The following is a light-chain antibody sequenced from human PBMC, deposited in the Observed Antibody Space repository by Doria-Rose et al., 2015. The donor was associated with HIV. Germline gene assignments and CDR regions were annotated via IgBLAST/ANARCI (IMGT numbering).Light chain of an antibody. CDR3: HQYASSRT. J-gene: IGKJ1*01. V-gene: IGKV3-20*01. CDR1: QSVSANY. Sequence: TQSPGTLSLSPGVRATLSCRASQSVSANYLAWYQQRPGQSPRLLIYGASSRATDIPDRFSGSGSGTDFTLTISRLEPEDFAVYYCHQYASSRTFGQGTKVEIK. CDR2: GAS.